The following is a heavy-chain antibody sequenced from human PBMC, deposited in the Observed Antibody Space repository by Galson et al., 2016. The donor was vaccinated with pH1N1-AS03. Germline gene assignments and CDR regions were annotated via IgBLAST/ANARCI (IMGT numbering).Heavy chain of an antibody. J-gene: IGHJ4*02. CDR3: AREGAIAQYTWYNYGTDYFDY. CDR2: IFQSGTT. V-gene: IGHV4-38-2*02. Sequence: ETLSLTCVVSGYSISSGYYWGWIRQPPGKGLEWIGNIFQSGTTYSSPSLKSRVTISVDTSKNEFSLKLNSVTAADTAVYYCAREGAIAQYTWYNYGTDYFDYWGQGTLVTVSS. D-gene: IGHD1-1*01. CDR1: GYSISSGYY.